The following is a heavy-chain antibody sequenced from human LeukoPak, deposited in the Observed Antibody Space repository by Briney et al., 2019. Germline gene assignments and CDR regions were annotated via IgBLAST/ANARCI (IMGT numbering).Heavy chain of an antibody. CDR2: IRQDGREI. CDR3: ARDKRTGASSFDH. J-gene: IGHJ4*02. CDR1: EFTFSTYW. Sequence: GGSLRLSCAASEFTFSTYWMSWVRQAPGKGLEWVANIRQDGREIYYVDSVKGRFTISRDNAKNALYLQMNSLRAEDTAVYYCARDKRTGASSFDHWGQGTLVTVSS. V-gene: IGHV3-7*04. D-gene: IGHD1-26*01.